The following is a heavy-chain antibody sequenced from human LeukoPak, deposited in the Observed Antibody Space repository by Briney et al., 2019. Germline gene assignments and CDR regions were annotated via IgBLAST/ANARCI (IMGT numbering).Heavy chain of an antibody. CDR3: VRDGDDFNFDY. Sequence: GGSLRLSCAASGFTFSSYWMHWVRQAPGKGLVWVSRVKGDGSFTNYADSVYGRFTISRGNAKNTLYLHAHSLRAEDTAVYYCVRDGDDFNFDYWGQGNLVTVSS. V-gene: IGHV3-74*01. J-gene: IGHJ4*02. CDR1: GFTFSSYW. D-gene: IGHD5-24*01. CDR2: VKGDGSFT.